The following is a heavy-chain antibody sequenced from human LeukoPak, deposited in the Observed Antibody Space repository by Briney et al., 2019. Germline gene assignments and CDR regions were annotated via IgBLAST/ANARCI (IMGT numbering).Heavy chain of an antibody. CDR1: GFTISNYW. D-gene: IGHD5-24*01. CDR3: ARDYKYAFDN. V-gene: IGHV3-11*06. J-gene: IGHJ4*02. Sequence: GGSLRLSCAASGFTISNYWMSWVRQAPGKGLEWISYIGIDSGNTNYADSVKGRFTISGDKAKNSLYLQMNSLRVEDTAVYYCARDYKYAFDNWGQGTLVTVSS. CDR2: IGIDSGNT.